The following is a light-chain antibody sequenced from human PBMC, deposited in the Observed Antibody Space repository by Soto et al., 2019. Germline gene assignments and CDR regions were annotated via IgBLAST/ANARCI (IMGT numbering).Light chain of an antibody. Sequence: QSVLTQPPSASGTPGQRVTISCSGSSSNIGSNTLNWYRQFPGTAPKLLIYTNFLRPSGVPDRFSGSKSGTSASLAISGLRSEDEADYFCSAWDDSLSRVLFGGGTKLTVL. V-gene: IGLV1-44*01. CDR3: SAWDDSLSRVL. CDR1: SSNIGSNT. J-gene: IGLJ2*01. CDR2: TNF.